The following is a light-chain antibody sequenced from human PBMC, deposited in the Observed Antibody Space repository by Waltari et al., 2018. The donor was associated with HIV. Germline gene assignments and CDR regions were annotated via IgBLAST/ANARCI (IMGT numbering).Light chain of an antibody. V-gene: IGLV2-11*01. CDR2: DVN. CDR3: CSYADTYFVL. CDR1: SSYVGGYHY. J-gene: IGLJ2*01. Sequence: QSALTQPRSVSGSPGQSVTIACTGTSSYVGGYHYVSWYQHHPNKGPKLLIYDVNKRPSGVPDRFSGSKSGNTASLTISGLQAEDEADYYCCSYADTYFVLFGGRTKLTVL.